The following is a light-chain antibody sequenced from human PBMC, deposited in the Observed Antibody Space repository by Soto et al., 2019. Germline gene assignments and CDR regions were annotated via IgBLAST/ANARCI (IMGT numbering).Light chain of an antibody. V-gene: IGLV1-51*02. CDR1: SSNIENNY. J-gene: IGLJ2*01. Sequence: QAVVTQPPSVSAAPGQKVTSSCSGSSSNIENNYVSWYQQLPGTAPKLLIYGNNKRPSGIPDRFSGSKSGTSATLGITGLQTGDEADYYCGTWDSSLSAVVFGGGTKVTVL. CDR2: GNN. CDR3: GTWDSSLSAVV.